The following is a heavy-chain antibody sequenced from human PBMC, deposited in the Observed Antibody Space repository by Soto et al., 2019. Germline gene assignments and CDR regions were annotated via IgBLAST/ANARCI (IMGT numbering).Heavy chain of an antibody. CDR1: GGSISSYY. CDR3: ARHAARSKGVGRKENWFDP. Sequence: SETLSLTCTVSGGSISSYYWSWIRQPPGKGLEWVGYIYYSGSTNYNPSLKSRVTISVDTSKNQFSLKLSSVTAADTAVYYCARHAARSKGVGRKENWFDPWGQGTLVTVSS. J-gene: IGHJ5*02. CDR2: IYYSGST. V-gene: IGHV4-59*08. D-gene: IGHD6-13*01.